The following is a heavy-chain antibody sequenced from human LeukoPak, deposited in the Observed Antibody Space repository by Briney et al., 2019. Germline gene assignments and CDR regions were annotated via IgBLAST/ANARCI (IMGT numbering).Heavy chain of an antibody. J-gene: IGHJ5*02. CDR3: ARAVAGTGWFDP. CDR1: GGSISSYY. CDR2: IDYSGSP. V-gene: IGHV4-59*08. Sequence: PSETLSLTCTVSGGSISSYYWSWIRQPPGKGLEWIGHIDYSGSPSHNPSLKSQVTISIDTSKNQFSLKLSSVTAADTAVYYCARAVAGTGWFDPWGQGTLVTVSS. D-gene: IGHD6-19*01.